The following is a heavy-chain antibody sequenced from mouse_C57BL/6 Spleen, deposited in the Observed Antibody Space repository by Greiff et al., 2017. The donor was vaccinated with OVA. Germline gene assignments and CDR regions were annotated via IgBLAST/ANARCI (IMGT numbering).Heavy chain of an antibody. CDR2: IWSGGST. V-gene: IGHV2-2*01. J-gene: IGHJ2*01. Sequence: VQLQESGPGLVQPSQSLSITCTVSGFSLTSSGVHWVRQSPGTGLEWLGVIWSGGSTDYNAAFISRLSISKDNSKSQVFFKINSLQADDTAIYYCARGRCNPDYWGQGTTLTVSS. CDR1: GFSLTSSG. CDR3: ARGRCNPDY. D-gene: IGHD2-1*01.